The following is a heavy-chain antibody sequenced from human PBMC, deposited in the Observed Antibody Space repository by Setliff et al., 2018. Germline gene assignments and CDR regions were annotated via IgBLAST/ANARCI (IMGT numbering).Heavy chain of an antibody. CDR3: TRDTNIVVVPPHRTAFDI. CDR2: ISPYNGYI. CDR1: GYTLTNYY. J-gene: IGHJ3*02. Sequence: ASVKVSCKASGYTLTNYYMHWVRQAPGQGLEWMGWISPYNGYIIYAHKFQGRVTMTTDTSTGTADMELRNLRSDDTAVYYCTRDTNIVVVPPHRTAFDIWGQGTMVTVSS. D-gene: IGHD2-2*01. V-gene: IGHV1-18*04.